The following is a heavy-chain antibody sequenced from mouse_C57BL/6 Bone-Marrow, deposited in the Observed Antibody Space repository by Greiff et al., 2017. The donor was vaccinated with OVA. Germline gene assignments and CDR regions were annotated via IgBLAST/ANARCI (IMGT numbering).Heavy chain of an antibody. D-gene: IGHD4-1*01. CDR1: GFTFSSYG. J-gene: IGHJ3*01. Sequence: EVHLVESGGDLVKPGGSLKLSCAASGFTFSSYGMSWVRQTPDKRLEWVATISRGGSYTYYPDSVKGRFTISRDTAKNTLYLQMSSLKSEETAMDYCGRQGNWVWFAYWGQGTLVTVSA. CDR2: ISRGGSYT. CDR3: GRQGNWVWFAY. V-gene: IGHV5-6*01.